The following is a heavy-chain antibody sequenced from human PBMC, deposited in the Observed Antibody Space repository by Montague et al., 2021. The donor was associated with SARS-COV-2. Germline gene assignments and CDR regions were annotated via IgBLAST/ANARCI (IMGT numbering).Heavy chain of an antibody. J-gene: IGHJ3*01. Sequence: SETLSLTCTVSGGSISSSSYYWGWLRQPPGKGLEWIGSIYYSGSTYYNPSLKSRVTISVDTSKNQFSLNLSSVTAADTAVYYCARQENSGGWFKPDAFDSWGQGTMVTVSS. CDR1: GGSISSSSYY. CDR2: IYYSGST. D-gene: IGHD6-19*01. CDR3: ARQENSGGWFKPDAFDS. V-gene: IGHV4-39*01.